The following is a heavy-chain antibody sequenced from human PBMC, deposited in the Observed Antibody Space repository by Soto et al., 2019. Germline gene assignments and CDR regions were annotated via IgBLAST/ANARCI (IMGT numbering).Heavy chain of an antibody. J-gene: IGHJ4*02. CDR3: ARERAVSANFFNY. V-gene: IGHV1-3*01. CDR2: INAGSGSS. D-gene: IGHD2-21*02. Sequence: GASVKVSCKASGYTFTRYAIHWVRQAPGQGLEWMGWINAGSGSSRYSQNFQGRVTITRDTSASTAYMELSSLIFEDTGVYYCARERAVSANFFNYWGQGTLITVSS. CDR1: GYTFTRYA.